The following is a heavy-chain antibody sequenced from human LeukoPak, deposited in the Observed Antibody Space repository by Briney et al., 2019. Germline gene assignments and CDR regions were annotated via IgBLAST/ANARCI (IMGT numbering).Heavy chain of an antibody. D-gene: IGHD6-13*01. CDR2: INPNGGGT. CDR3: ARAAPIAAAGTGSHNWFDP. Sequence: ASVKVSCKASGYTFTGYYMHWVRQAPGQGLEWMGWINPNGGGTNYAQKFQGWVTMTRDTSISTAYMELSRLRSDDTAVYYCARAAPIAAAGTGSHNWFDPWGQGTLVTVSS. V-gene: IGHV1-2*04. CDR1: GYTFTGYY. J-gene: IGHJ5*02.